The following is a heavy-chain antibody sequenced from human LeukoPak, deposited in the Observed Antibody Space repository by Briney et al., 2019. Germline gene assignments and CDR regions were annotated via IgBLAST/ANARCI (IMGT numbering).Heavy chain of an antibody. D-gene: IGHD4-23*01. J-gene: IGHJ5*02. Sequence: GGSLRLSCAASGFTVSSDYMSWVRQAPGKGLEWVSVIYSGGSTYYADSVKGRFTISRDNSKNTLYLQMNSLRAEDTAVYYCARAGNGEGFDPWGQGTLVTVSS. CDR2: IYSGGST. CDR1: GFTVSSDY. CDR3: ARAGNGEGFDP. V-gene: IGHV3-66*01.